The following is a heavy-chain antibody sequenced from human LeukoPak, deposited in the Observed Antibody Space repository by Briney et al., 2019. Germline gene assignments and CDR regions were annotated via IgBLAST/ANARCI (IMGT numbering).Heavy chain of an antibody. Sequence: GGSLRLSCAASGFTFSSYGMHWVRQAPGKGLEWVAVLSYDGSNKYYADSVKGRFTISRDNSKNTLYLQMNSLRAEDTAVYYCAKDDVNYYGSGSYYSFDLGYWGQGTLVTVSS. V-gene: IGHV3-30*18. CDR2: LSYDGSNK. J-gene: IGHJ4*02. CDR1: GFTFSSYG. D-gene: IGHD3-10*01. CDR3: AKDDVNYYGSGSYYSFDLGY.